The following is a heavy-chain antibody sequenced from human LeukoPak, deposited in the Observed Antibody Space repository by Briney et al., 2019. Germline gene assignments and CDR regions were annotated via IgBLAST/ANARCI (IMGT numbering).Heavy chain of an antibody. Sequence: GASVKVSCKVSGYTLTELSMHWVRQAPGKGLEWMGGFDPEDGETIYAQKFQGRVTMTEDTSTDTAYMELSGLRSEDTAVYYCATDWITYYYDSSGLYYWGQGTLVTVSS. CDR1: GYTLTELS. CDR2: FDPEDGET. V-gene: IGHV1-24*01. D-gene: IGHD3-22*01. J-gene: IGHJ4*02. CDR3: ATDWITYYYDSSGLYY.